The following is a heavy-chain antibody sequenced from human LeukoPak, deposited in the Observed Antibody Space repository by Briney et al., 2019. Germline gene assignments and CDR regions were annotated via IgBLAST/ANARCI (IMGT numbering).Heavy chain of an antibody. V-gene: IGHV1-18*01. J-gene: IGHJ3*02. CDR3: ARDTLTGSGLDAFDI. CDR2: ISAYNGNT. CDR1: GYTFTSYG. Sequence: ASVKVSCKASGYTFTSYGISWVRQPPGQGLEWMGWISAYNGNTNYAQKLQGRVTMTTDTSTSTAYMELRSLRSDDTAVYYCARDTLTGSGLDAFDIWGQGTMVTVSS. D-gene: IGHD3-9*01.